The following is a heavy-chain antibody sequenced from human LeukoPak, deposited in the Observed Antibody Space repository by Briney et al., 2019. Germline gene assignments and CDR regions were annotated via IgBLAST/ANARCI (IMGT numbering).Heavy chain of an antibody. Sequence: SETLSLTCTVSGGSISSFYWSWIRQPPGKGLEWIGYIHYSGSTNHNTSLKSRVTISVDTSKNQFSLKLSSVTAADTAVYYCARDEGRGAFEIWGQGTMVTVSS. V-gene: IGHV4-59*01. CDR3: ARDEGRGAFEI. J-gene: IGHJ3*02. CDR1: GGSISSFY. CDR2: IHYSGST.